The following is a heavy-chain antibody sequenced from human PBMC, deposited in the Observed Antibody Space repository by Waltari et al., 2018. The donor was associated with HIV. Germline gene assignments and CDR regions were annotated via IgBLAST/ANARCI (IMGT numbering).Heavy chain of an antibody. D-gene: IGHD3-22*01. Sequence: QVQLVESGGGVVQPGRSLRLSCAASGFTFSSYGMHWVRQAPGKGLEWWAVIWYDGSNKYYADSVKGRFTISRDNSKNTLYLQMNSLRAEDTAVYYCARRVDSSLDYWGQGTLVTVSS. CDR3: ARRVDSSLDY. CDR1: GFTFSSYG. CDR2: IWYDGSNK. V-gene: IGHV3-33*01. J-gene: IGHJ4*02.